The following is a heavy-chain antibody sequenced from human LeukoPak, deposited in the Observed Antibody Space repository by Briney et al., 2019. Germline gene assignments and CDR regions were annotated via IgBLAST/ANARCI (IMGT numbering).Heavy chain of an antibody. Sequence: GGSLRLSCARSGFTFSSYAMSWVRQAPGKGLDWVSAISGSGGSTYYADSVKGRFTISRDNSKNTLYLQMNSLRAEDTAVYYCAKDIVTTGGYFDYWGQGTLVTVSS. J-gene: IGHJ4*02. CDR3: AKDIVTTGGYFDY. CDR1: GFTFSSYA. CDR2: ISGSGGST. D-gene: IGHD4-11*01. V-gene: IGHV3-23*01.